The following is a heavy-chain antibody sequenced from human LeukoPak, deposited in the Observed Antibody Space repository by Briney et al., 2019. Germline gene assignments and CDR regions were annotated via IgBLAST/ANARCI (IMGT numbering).Heavy chain of an antibody. CDR2: IYSGGST. D-gene: IGHD2-2*01. CDR1: EFSVGSNY. V-gene: IGHV3-66*01. Sequence: GGSLRLSCAASEFSVGSNYMTWVRQAPGKGLEWVSLIYSGGSTYYADSVKGRFTISRDNDKNSIYLQMNSLRAEDTAVYYCAKDATPALGTVYMDVWGKGTTVTISS. J-gene: IGHJ6*03. CDR3: AKDATPALGTVYMDV.